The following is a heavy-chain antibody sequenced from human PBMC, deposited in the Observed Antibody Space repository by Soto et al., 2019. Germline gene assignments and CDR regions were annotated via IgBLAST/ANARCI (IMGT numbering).Heavy chain of an antibody. CDR2: IYYSGST. Sequence: SETLSLTCTVSGGSISSGDYYWSWIRQPPGKGLEWIGYIYYSGSTYYNPSLKSRVTISVDTSKNQFSLKLSSVTAADTAVYYCARVRRTGTSNAFDIWGQGTMVTVSS. J-gene: IGHJ3*02. CDR1: GGSISSGDYY. CDR3: ARVRRTGTSNAFDI. V-gene: IGHV4-30-4*01. D-gene: IGHD1-1*01.